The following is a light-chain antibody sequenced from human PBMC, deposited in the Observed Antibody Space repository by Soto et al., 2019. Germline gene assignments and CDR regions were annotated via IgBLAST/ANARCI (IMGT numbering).Light chain of an antibody. CDR2: AAS. V-gene: IGKV1-12*01. J-gene: IGKJ3*01. Sequence: DIQMTQSPSSVSASVGDRVTITCRASQGISNWLAWYQQKPGKAPSLLIHAASSLQSGVPSRFSGSGYGTDFTRTISSLPPEDFATDFCQQANSLPVTFGPGTKVDIK. CDR3: QQANSLPVT. CDR1: QGISNW.